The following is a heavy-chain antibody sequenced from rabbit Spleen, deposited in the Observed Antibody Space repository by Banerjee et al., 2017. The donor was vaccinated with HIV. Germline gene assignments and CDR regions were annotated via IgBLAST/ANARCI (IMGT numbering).Heavy chain of an antibody. D-gene: IGHD1-1*01. CDR1: GFAFNSVYD. Sequence: QEQLVESGGGLVQPERSLTLTCTASGFAFNSVYDMCWVRQAPGKGLEWIGYIDPFFGTTYYASWVNGRFTISSHNAQNTLYLQLNSLTVADTATYFCARDPAYASGSGDYIDGYFNLWGPGTLVTIS. CDR2: IDPFFGTT. V-gene: IGHV1S47*01. CDR3: ARDPAYASGSGDYIDGYFNL. J-gene: IGHJ4*01.